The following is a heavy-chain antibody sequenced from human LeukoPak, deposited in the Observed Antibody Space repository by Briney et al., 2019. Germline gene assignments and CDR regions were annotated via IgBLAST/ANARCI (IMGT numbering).Heavy chain of an antibody. D-gene: IGHD2-21*02. CDR2: IKQDGSVK. Sequence: GGSLRLSCAASGFTFSNYWMSWVRQAPGKGLEWVASIKQDGSVKYYVDSVEGRFTISRDNAKNSLYLEMNSLRAEDTAVYYCARDDYCGGDCYSTFEYWGQGTLVSVSS. V-gene: IGHV3-7*04. CDR3: ARDDYCGGDCYSTFEY. J-gene: IGHJ4*02. CDR1: GFTFSNYW.